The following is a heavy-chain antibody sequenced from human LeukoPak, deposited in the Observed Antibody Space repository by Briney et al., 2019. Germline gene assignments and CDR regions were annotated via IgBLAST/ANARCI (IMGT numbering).Heavy chain of an antibody. J-gene: IGHJ6*03. V-gene: IGHV1-2*02. CDR3: ARVQWAVDYMDV. CDR1: GYTFTGYY. CDR2: INPNSGGT. Sequence: ASVKVSCKASGYTFTGYYMHWVRQAPGQGLEWMGWINPNSGGTNYAQKFQGRVTMTRDTSISTAYMELSRLRSDDTAVYYCARVQWAVDYMDVWGKGTTVTVSS. D-gene: IGHD1-26*01.